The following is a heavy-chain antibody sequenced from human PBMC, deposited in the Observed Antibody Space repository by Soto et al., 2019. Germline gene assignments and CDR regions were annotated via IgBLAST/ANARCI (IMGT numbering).Heavy chain of an antibody. J-gene: IGHJ6*02. CDR1: GGNFITFA. V-gene: IGHV1-69*01. D-gene: IGHD7-27*01. CDR3: AKKLGTDPFVSYGLVV. Sequence: QVELVQSGAEVKKPGSSVKVSCKASGGNFITFAISWVRQAPGQGLEWMGEIIPISSTTKSAHKFQDRVTISAAGSSSTVHMGLRSLTSEDTAIYFCAKKLGTDPFVSYGLVVWGQGTTVTVSS. CDR2: IIPISSTT.